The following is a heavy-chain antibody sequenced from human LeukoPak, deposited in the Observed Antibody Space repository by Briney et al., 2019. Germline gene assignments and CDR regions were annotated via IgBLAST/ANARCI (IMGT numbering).Heavy chain of an antibody. CDR3: ARVGSYGPFDP. CDR1: GGSISSGGYY. V-gene: IGHV4-31*03. J-gene: IGHJ5*02. D-gene: IGHD5-18*01. CDR2: IYYSGST. Sequence: SQTLSLTCTVSGGSISSGGYYWSWIRQHPGKGLEWIGYIYYSGSTYYNPSLKSRVTISVDTSKNRFSLTLSSVTAADTAVYYCARVGSYGPFDPWGQGTLVTVSS.